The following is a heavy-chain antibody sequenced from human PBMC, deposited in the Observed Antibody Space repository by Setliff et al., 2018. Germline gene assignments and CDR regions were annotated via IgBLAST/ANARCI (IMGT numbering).Heavy chain of an antibody. CDR1: GGSISSSGYY. J-gene: IGHJ6*03. V-gene: IGHV4-39*07. D-gene: IGHD6-19*01. CDR3: AREQWLDPPGYYYMDV. CDR2: IYHSGST. Sequence: SETLSLTCTVSGGSISSSGYYWGWIRQPPGKGLEWIGSIYHSGSTYYNPSLKSRVTISVDTSKNQFSLKLNSVTAADMAVYYCAREQWLDPPGYYYMDVWAKGTTVTVSS.